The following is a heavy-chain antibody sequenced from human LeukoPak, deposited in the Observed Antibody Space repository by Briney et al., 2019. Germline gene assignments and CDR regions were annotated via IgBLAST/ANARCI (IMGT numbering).Heavy chain of an antibody. D-gene: IGHD3-10*01. J-gene: IGHJ4*02. CDR3: ARHYSLWFGECDY. V-gene: IGHV4-39*01. CDR2: IYYSGST. Sequence: SETLSLTCTVSGGXISSSSYYWGWIRQPPGKGLEWIGSIYYSGSTYYNPSLKSRVTISVDTSKNQFSLKLSSVTAADTAVYYCARHYSLWFGECDYWGQGTLVTVSS. CDR1: GGXISSSSYY.